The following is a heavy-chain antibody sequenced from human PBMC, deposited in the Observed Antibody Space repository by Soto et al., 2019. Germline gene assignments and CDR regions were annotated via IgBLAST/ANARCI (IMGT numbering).Heavy chain of an antibody. V-gene: IGHV1-18*01. J-gene: IGHJ4*02. D-gene: IGHD1-1*01. CDR2: IAAHSGDT. CDR3: ARETQRRYES. CDR1: GYTFTTYC. Sequence: ASVKVSCKTSGYTFTTYCITWVRRAPGQGLEGMGWIAAHSGDTKYAEKLQGRVTMTTDTSTSTAYKELRSLRSDDRAVYFCARETQRRYESWGQGPLVTVS.